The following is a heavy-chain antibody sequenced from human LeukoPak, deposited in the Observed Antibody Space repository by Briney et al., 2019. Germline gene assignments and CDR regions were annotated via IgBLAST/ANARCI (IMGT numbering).Heavy chain of an antibody. CDR2: ISSYGGST. D-gene: IGHD6-25*01. CDR3: RRGGAAPAVDY. CDR1: GFNFSNYS. J-gene: IGHJ4*02. Sequence: GGSLRLSCAATGFNFSNYSMHWVRQAPGKGLEYVSAISSYGGSTYYANSVKSRFTISRDNSKNTLYLQMGSLRAEDMAVYFCRRGGAAPAVDYWGQGTLVTVSS. V-gene: IGHV3-64*01.